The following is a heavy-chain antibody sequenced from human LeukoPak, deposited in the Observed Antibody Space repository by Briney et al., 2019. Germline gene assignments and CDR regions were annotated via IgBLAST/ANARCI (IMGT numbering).Heavy chain of an antibody. J-gene: IGHJ4*02. D-gene: IGHD1-26*01. CDR2: FDPEDGET. CDR3: ATDPGGSSTFDY. V-gene: IGHV1-24*01. CDR1: GYTLTELS. Sequence: ASVKVSCKVSGYTLTELSMHWVRQAPGEGLEWMGGFDPEDGETIYAQKFQGRVTMTEDTSTDTAYMELSGLRSEDTAVYYCATDPGGSSTFDYWGQGTLVTVSS.